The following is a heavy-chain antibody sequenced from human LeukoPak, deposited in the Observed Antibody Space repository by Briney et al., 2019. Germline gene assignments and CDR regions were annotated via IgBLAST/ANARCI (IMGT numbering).Heavy chain of an antibody. CDR2: INHSGST. D-gene: IGHD2-2*01. Sequence: SGTLSLTCAVYGGSFSGYYWSWIRQPPGKGLEWIGEINHSGSTNYNPSLKSRVTISVDTSKNQFSLKLSSVTAADTAVYYCARALGYCSSTSCYEGPLAFDIWGQGTMVTVSS. CDR1: GGSFSGYY. J-gene: IGHJ3*02. V-gene: IGHV4-34*01. CDR3: ARALGYCSSTSCYEGPLAFDI.